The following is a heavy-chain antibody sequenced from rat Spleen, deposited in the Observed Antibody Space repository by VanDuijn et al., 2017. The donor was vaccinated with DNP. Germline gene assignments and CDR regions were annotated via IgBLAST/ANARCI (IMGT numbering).Heavy chain of an antibody. V-gene: IGHV3-1*01. CDR1: GYSITSNY. CDR3: ARSGTSSFAY. J-gene: IGHJ3*01. CDR2: ISYSGST. Sequence: EVQLQESGPGLVKPSQSLSLTCSVTGYSITSNYWGWIRKFPGDKMEWLGHISYSGSTGYNPSLKSRISITRDTSKNQFFLHLNSVTTEDTATYYCARSGTSSFAYWGQGTLVTVSS. D-gene: IGHD3-1*01.